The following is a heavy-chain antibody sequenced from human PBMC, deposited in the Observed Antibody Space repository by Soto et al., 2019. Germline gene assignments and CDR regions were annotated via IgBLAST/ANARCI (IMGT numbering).Heavy chain of an antibody. CDR3: ARLHFGVVTSFRWFDS. V-gene: IGHV5-10-1*04. D-gene: IGHD3-3*01. Sequence: XEALKVSCQGSGIDFTSHWITWVRLMPGKGLDSIGNIDLVDSQTHYSPSFHGQVTLSTDKAINTSFLQWATMRASHTAIYYCARLHFGVVTSFRWFDSWGPGILVTAS. CDR2: IDLVDSQT. J-gene: IGHJ5*02. CDR1: GIDFTSHW.